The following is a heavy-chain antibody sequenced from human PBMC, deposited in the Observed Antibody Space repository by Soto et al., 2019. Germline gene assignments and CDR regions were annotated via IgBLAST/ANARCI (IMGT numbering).Heavy chain of an antibody. Sequence: PGGSLRLSCAASGFTFSSYAMSWVRQAPGKGLEWVSAISGSGGSTYYADSVKGRFTISRDNSKNTLYLQMNSLRAEDTAVYYCAREGKLYVFWGGYPGGRYVFDFGGKGTMVPVS. CDR3: AREGKLYVFWGGYPGGRYVFDF. CDR2: ISGSGGST. J-gene: IGHJ3*01. CDR1: GFTFSSYA. V-gene: IGHV3-23*01. D-gene: IGHD3-3*01.